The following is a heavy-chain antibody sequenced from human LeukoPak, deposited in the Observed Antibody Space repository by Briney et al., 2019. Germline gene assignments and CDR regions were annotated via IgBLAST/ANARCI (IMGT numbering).Heavy chain of an antibody. J-gene: IGHJ5*02. CDR1: GFTFSSYA. CDR3: AKYWEVTMVRPSWFDP. V-gene: IGHV3-23*01. D-gene: IGHD3-10*01. Sequence: GGSLRLSCAASGFTFSSYAMSWVRQAPGKGLEWVSAISGSGGSTYYADSVKGRFTISRDNSKNTLYLQMNSLRAEDTAVYYCAKYWEVTMVRPSWFDPWGQGTLVTVSS. CDR2: ISGSGGST.